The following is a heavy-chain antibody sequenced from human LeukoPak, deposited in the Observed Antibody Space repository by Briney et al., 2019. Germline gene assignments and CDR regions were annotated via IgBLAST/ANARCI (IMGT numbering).Heavy chain of an antibody. CDR3: AKGFLEWDTYYYYYMDV. D-gene: IGHD3-3*01. CDR1: GGSISSYY. V-gene: IGHV4-59*01. CDR2: IYYSGST. Sequence: PSETLSLTCTVSGGSISSYYWSWIQQPPGKGLEWIGYIYYSGSTNYNPSLKSRVTISVDTSKNQFSLKLSSVTAADTAVYYCAKGFLEWDTYYYYYMDVWGKGTTVTVSS. J-gene: IGHJ6*03.